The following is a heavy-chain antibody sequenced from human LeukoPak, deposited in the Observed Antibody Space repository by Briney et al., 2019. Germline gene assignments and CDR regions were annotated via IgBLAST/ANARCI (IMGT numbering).Heavy chain of an antibody. Sequence: GGSLRLSCVASGFTFSYYPLSWVRQAPGKGLEWIGRIKSKTDGETTNYAEPVRGRFTISRDDSKSAVYLQMNSLKIEDTAVYYCTTDLGTYYHGSQRLIPIDYWGQGTLVTVSS. CDR2: IKSKTDGETT. V-gene: IGHV3-15*01. CDR1: GFTFSYYP. J-gene: IGHJ4*02. CDR3: TTDLGTYYHGSQRLIPIDY. D-gene: IGHD3-10*01.